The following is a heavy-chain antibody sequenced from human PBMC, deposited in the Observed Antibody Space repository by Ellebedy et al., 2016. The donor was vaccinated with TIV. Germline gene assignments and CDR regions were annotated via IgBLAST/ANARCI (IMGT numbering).Heavy chain of an antibody. CDR1: GITFSDYN. V-gene: IGHV3-48*02. D-gene: IGHD2/OR15-2a*01. CDR2: ISSSSSTI. CDR3: FLRIRRGY. Sequence: GESLKISCAVSGITFSDYNMNWVRQAPGKGLEWVSYISSSSSTIYYADSVKGRFTISRDNAYNSLYLQMNSLRDEDTAVYYCFLRIRRGYWGQGTLVTVSS. J-gene: IGHJ4*02.